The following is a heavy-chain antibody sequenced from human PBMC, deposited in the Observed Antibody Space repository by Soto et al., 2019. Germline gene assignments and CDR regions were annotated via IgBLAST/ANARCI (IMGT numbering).Heavy chain of an antibody. J-gene: IGHJ4*02. CDR1: GFTFSNYA. CDR3: AKERLGRGADY. V-gene: IGHV3-23*01. Sequence: EVQLLESGGGLVQPGGSLRLSCAASGFTFSNYAMSWVRQTPVKGLEWVSTISGGGGNTYYPDSVKGRFTISRDNSKDTVYLQMNSLRAEDTAIYYCAKERLGRGADYWGQGALVTVTS. CDR2: ISGGGGNT.